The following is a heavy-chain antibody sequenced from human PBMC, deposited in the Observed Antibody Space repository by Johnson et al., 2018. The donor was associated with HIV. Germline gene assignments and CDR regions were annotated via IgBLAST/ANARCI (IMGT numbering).Heavy chain of an antibody. CDR2: ISYDGSNK. CDR1: GFTFSSYA. D-gene: IGHD6-6*01. Sequence: QVQLVESGGGVVQPGRSLRLSCAASGFTFSSYAMHWVRQAPGKGLEWVAVISYDGSNKYYADSVKGRFTISRDNSKNTLYLQMNSLRAEDTAVYYCAAEESSSSDAFDIWGQGTMVTVSS. J-gene: IGHJ3*02. V-gene: IGHV3-30-3*01. CDR3: AAEESSSSDAFDI.